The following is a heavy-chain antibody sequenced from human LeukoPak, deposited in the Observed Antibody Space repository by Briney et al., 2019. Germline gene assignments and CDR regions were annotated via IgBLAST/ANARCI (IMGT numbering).Heavy chain of an antibody. CDR3: AKDNEGYCSSTSCLGAFDI. Sequence: PGGSLRLSCAASGFTFDDYAMHWVRQAPGKGLEWVSGISWNSGSIGYADSVKGRFTISRDNAKNSLYLQMNSLRAEDTALYYCAKDNEGYCSSTSCLGAFDIWGQGTMVTVSS. D-gene: IGHD2-2*01. CDR2: ISWNSGSI. CDR1: GFTFDDYA. V-gene: IGHV3-9*01. J-gene: IGHJ3*02.